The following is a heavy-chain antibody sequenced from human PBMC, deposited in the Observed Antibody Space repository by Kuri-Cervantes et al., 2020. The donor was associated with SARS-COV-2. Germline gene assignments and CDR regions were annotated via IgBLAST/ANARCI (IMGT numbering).Heavy chain of an antibody. D-gene: IGHD6-25*01. J-gene: IGHJ3*02. CDR2: IYPGDSDT. CDR1: GYSFTSYW. CDR3: ARSAAPNAFDI. Sequence: KVSCKGSGYSFTSYWIGWVRQMPGKGLEWMGIIYPGDSDTRYSPSFQGQVTISADKPISTAYLQWSSLKASDTAMYYCARSAAPNAFDIWGQGTMVTVSS. V-gene: IGHV5-51*04.